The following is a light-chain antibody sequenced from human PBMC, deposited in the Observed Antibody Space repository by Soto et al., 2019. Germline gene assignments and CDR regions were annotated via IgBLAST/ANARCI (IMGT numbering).Light chain of an antibody. CDR3: SSYTTSNTRQIV. J-gene: IGLJ1*01. V-gene: IGLV2-14*03. CDR1: SSDVGGYNY. Sequence: QSVLTQPASVSGSPGQSXTISCTGTSSDVGGYNYVSWYQHHPGKAPKLMIFDVSNRPSGVSNRFSGSKSGNTASLTISGLQPEDEADYYCSSYTTSNTRQIVFGTGTKVT. CDR2: DVS.